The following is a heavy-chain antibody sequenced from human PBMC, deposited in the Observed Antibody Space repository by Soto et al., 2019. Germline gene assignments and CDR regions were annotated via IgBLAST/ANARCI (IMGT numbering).Heavy chain of an antibody. V-gene: IGHV3-23*01. D-gene: IGHD3-16*02. CDR3: ATAQRYDYVWGSYRPF. Sequence: EVQLLESGGGLVQPGGSLRLSCAASGFTFSSYAMSWVRQAPGKGLEWVSAISGSGGSTYYADSVKGRFTISRDNSKNTLYLQMNSLRAEDTAVYYCATAQRYDYVWGSYRPFWGQGTLVTVSS. J-gene: IGHJ4*02. CDR1: GFTFSSYA. CDR2: ISGSGGST.